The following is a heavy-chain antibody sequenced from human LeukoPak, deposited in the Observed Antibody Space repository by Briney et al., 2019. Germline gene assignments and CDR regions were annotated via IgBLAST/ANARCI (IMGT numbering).Heavy chain of an antibody. CDR1: GFTFSSYA. CDR2: SSGSGGST. J-gene: IGHJ4*02. CDR3: AKCIDTRGPVSFDY. Sequence: PGGSLRLSXAASGFTFSSYAMSWVSQAPGKGLEWVSASSGSGGSTYYADSVKGRFTISRDNSKNTLYLQMNSLRAEDTAVYYCAKCIDTRGPVSFDYWGQGTLVTVSS. V-gene: IGHV3-23*01. D-gene: IGHD2-2*01.